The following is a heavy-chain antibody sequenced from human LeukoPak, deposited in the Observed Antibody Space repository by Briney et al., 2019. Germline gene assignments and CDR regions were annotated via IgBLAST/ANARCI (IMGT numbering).Heavy chain of an antibody. J-gene: IGHJ4*02. CDR3: ARVGIVVVPAAIPHFDY. CDR2: IYYSGST. Sequence: PSETLSLTCTVSGGSISSYYWSWIRQPPGKGLEWIGYIYYSGSTNYNPSLKSRVTISVDTPKNQFSLKLSSVTAGDTAVCYCARVGIVVVPAAIPHFDYWGQGTLVTVSS. D-gene: IGHD2-2*01. CDR1: GGSISSYY. V-gene: IGHV4-59*01.